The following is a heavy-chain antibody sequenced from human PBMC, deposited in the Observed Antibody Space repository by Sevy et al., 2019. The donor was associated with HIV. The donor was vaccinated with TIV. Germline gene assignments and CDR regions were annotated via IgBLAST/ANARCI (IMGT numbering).Heavy chain of an antibody. CDR2: ISAYNSHT. V-gene: IGHV1-18*01. CDR1: GYTFSTYG. Sequence: ASVKVSCKTSGYTFSTYGITWVRQAPGQGLEWMGWISAYNSHTKSSQKIQDRVSLTTDIFTGTAYMELRSLRSDDTAIYYCARDGLPAPCTDCVCSLDHWGQGTLVTVSS. CDR3: ARDGLPAPCTDCVCSLDH. D-gene: IGHD2-8*01. J-gene: IGHJ4*02.